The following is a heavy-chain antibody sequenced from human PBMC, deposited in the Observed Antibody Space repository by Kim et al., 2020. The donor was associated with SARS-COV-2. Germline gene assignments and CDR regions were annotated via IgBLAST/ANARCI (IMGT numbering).Heavy chain of an antibody. J-gene: IGHJ6*02. D-gene: IGHD6-19*01. V-gene: IGHV7-4-1*02. CDR2: IHTDTGHP. CDR1: AYTLTKTA. CDR3: ATDGGWSYGMDV. Sequence: ASVKVSCKASAYTLTKTALNWVRQAPGQGLEWMGWIHTDTGHPTYAQAFTGRFVFSFDTSVSAAFLEINSLVTEDTAVYYCATDGGWSYGMDVWGQGTTVIVSS.